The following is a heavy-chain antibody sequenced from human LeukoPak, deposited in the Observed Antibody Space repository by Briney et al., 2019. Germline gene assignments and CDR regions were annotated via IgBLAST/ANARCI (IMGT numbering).Heavy chain of an antibody. D-gene: IGHD3-3*01. Sequence: ASVKVSCKASGYTFSSYAISWVRQAPGQGLEWMGGIIPIFGTANYAQKFQGRVTITTDESTSTAYMELSSLRSEDTAVYYCASPRTYYDFWSGYLWGQGTLVTVSS. CDR1: GYTFSSYA. J-gene: IGHJ4*02. CDR2: IIPIFGTA. V-gene: IGHV1-69*05. CDR3: ASPRTYYDFWSGYL.